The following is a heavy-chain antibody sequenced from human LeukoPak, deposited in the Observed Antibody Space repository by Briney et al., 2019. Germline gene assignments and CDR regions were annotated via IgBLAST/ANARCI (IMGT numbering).Heavy chain of an antibody. CDR1: GYVFSTSW. CDR3: ARLSCCSTSTCSGLGY. CDR2: IYPGDSDT. V-gene: IGHV5-51*01. J-gene: IGHJ4*02. D-gene: IGHD2-2*01. Sequence: GESLKISCKGSGYVFSTSWIGWVRQMLGKGLEWMGIIYPGDSDTRYSPSFQGQVTISADKSISTAYLQWSSLKASDTAMYYCARLSCCSTSTCSGLGYWGQGTLVTVSS.